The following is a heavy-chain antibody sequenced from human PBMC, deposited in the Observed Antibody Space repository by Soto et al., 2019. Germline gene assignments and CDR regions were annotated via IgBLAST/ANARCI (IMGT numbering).Heavy chain of an antibody. CDR1: GGTFSNYP. V-gene: IGHV1-69*12. CDR3: ARVMDDAFDI. CDR2: IIPLFGTA. Sequence: QVQLVQSGAEVKKPGSSVKVSCKASGGTFSNYPFSWVRQAPGQGLEWMGGIIPLFGTANYAQKFQGRVTITADESTSTVYMELSSLRSEDTALSYCARVMDDAFDIWGQGTMVTVSS. J-gene: IGHJ3*02. D-gene: IGHD3-10*01.